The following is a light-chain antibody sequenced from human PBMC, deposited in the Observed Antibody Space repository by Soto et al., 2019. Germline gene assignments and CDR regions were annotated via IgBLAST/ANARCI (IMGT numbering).Light chain of an antibody. CDR1: SSNIGGNP. V-gene: IGLV1-44*01. J-gene: IGLJ3*02. CDR3: ATWDARLSCWV. Sequence: QSVLTQSTSASGTPGQRVTISCSGGSSNIGGNPVDWYQQFPGTAPKLLIYDSNQRPSGVPDRCSGSKSGTSASLAIRGLQPEDEADYYCATWDARLSCWVFGGVTKLTVL. CDR2: DSN.